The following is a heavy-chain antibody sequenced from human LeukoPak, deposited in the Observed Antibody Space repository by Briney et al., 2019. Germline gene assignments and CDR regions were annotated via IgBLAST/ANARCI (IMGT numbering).Heavy chain of an antibody. CDR2: INPKSGAT. D-gene: IGHD2-8*02. V-gene: IGHV1-2*02. Sequence: ASVKVSCKASGHTFIGNYIHWVRQAPGQGLEWMGWINPKSGATSSARKFQGRVTMTRDTSIGTAYMELSRLRSDDTAVYYCARGNVECIGDICYKRGNWFDPWGQGTLVTVSS. CDR3: ARGNVECIGDICYKRGNWFDP. CDR1: GHTFIGNY. J-gene: IGHJ5*02.